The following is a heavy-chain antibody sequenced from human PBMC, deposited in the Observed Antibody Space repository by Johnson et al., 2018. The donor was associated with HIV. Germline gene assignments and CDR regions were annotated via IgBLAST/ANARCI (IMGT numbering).Heavy chain of an antibody. Sequence: DVQVVESGGGLIQPGGSLRLSCAASGFNVSSNYMNWVRQAPGKGLEWVSVIYSGGSTYYADSVKGRFTISRDNSKNTLYLQMNSLRAEDTAVYYCAKDLRTTGAFDIWGQGTMVTVSS. CDR2: IYSGGST. CDR1: GFNVSSNY. D-gene: IGHD1-1*01. V-gene: IGHV3-66*03. J-gene: IGHJ3*02. CDR3: AKDLRTTGAFDI.